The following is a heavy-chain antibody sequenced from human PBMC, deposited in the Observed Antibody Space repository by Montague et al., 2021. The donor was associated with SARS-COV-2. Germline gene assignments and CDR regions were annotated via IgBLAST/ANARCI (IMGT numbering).Heavy chain of an antibody. J-gene: IGHJ4*02. CDR2: IHHSGST. D-gene: IGHD5-24*01. CDR3: VRDGYTHVDY. CDR1: GGSISSSTYY. V-gene: IGHV4-39*02. Sequence: SETLSLTCTVSGGSISSSTYYWGWIRQPPGKGLEWIGSIHHSGSTYYNPSLETRVTISVDTSKNQFSLKLSSVTAADTAVYYCVRDGYTHVDYWGQGTLVTVSS.